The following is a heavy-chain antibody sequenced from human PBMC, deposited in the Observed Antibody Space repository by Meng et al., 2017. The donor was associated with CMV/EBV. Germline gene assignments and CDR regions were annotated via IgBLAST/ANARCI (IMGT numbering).Heavy chain of an antibody. V-gene: IGHV3-15*01. J-gene: IGHJ3*02. D-gene: IGHD3-10*01. CDR3: ARDRGEADAFDI. CDR1: GFTFSNAW. CDR2: IKSKTDGGTT. Sequence: GESLKISCAASGFTFSNAWMSWVRQAPGKGLEWVGRIKSKTDGGTTDYAAPVKGRFTISRDDSKNTLYLQMNSLRAEDTAVYYCARDRGEADAFDIWGQGTMVTVSS.